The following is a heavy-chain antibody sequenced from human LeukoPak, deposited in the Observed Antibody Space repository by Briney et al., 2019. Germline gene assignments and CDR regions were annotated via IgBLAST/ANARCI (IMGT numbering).Heavy chain of an antibody. CDR2: IIPIFGTA. CDR3: ARVGRAYSSSWYWFDP. Sequence: SVKVSCKASGGTYSSYAISWVRQAPGQGLEWMGGIIPIFGTANYAQKFQGRVTITADESTSTAYMELSSLRSEDTAVYYCARVGRAYSSSWYWFDPWGQGTLVTVSS. CDR1: GGTYSSYA. V-gene: IGHV1-69*13. D-gene: IGHD6-13*01. J-gene: IGHJ5*02.